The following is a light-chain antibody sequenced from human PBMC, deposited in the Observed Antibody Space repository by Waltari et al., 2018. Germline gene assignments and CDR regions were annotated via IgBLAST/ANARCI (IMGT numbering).Light chain of an antibody. V-gene: IGKV1-5*03. CDR3: QRYSSYPPT. CDR2: KAS. CDR1: QYINTW. Sequence: DIQMTQSPSTLSASVGDRVTITCRASQYINTWLAWYQQKPGKAPKLLISKASSLDHEVPLRFSGSGFGTEFTLTISSLQPDDSATYYCQRYSSYPPTFGGGTMLEIK. J-gene: IGKJ4*01.